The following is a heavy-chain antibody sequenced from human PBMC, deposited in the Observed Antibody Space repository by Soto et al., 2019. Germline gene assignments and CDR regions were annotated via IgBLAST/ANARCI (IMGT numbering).Heavy chain of an antibody. D-gene: IGHD6-6*01. J-gene: IGHJ6*02. V-gene: IGHV1-69*13. CDR1: GGTFSSYA. Sequence: SVKVSCKASGGTFSSYAISWVRQAPGQGLEWMGGIIPIFGTANYAQKFQGRVTITADESTSTAYMELSSLRSEDTAVYYCAREGAARPHTTYYYYGMDVWGQGTTVTVSS. CDR3: AREGAARPHTTYYYYGMDV. CDR2: IIPIFGTA.